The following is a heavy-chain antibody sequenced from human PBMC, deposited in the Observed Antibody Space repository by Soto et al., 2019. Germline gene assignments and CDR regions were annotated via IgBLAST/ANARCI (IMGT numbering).Heavy chain of an antibody. V-gene: IGHV3-23*01. CDR3: AKQRADYGSGADTFYCEY. Sequence: WGSLRLSCTVSGVTFSNYAMNWVRQDPGKGLEWVSSLSVSGGTTYYADSVKGRFIISRDNSKNTLYLLMNSLRAEDTALYYCAKQRADYGSGADTFYCEYWGQGDMVIVSA. J-gene: IGHJ4*02. D-gene: IGHD3-10*01. CDR1: GVTFSNYA. CDR2: LSVSGGTT.